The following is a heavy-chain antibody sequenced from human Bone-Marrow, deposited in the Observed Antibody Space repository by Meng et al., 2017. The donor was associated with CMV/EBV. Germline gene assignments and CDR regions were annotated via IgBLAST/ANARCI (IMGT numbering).Heavy chain of an antibody. CDR3: AREPSGIAVAGPDY. CDR2: TYYRSKWNY. J-gene: IGHJ4*02. CDR1: GDDVSTDSAA. V-gene: IGHV6-1*01. Sequence: LRLSCAISGDDVSTDSAAWNWIRQSPSRGLEWLGRTYYRSKWNYDYAVSLKSRITIKPDTSKNQFSLQLNSVTPEDTAVYYCAREPSGIAVAGPDYWGQGTLVTVSS. D-gene: IGHD6-19*01.